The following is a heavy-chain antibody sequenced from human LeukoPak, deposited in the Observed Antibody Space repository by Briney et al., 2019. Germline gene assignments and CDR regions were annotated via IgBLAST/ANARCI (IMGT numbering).Heavy chain of an antibody. CDR1: GGTFSSYA. CDR3: AREGTPYYYDSSGYGY. V-gene: IGHV1-69*01. CDR2: IIPIFGTA. J-gene: IGHJ4*02. D-gene: IGHD3-22*01. Sequence: SVTVSCKASGGTFSSYAISWVRQAPGQGLEWMGGIIPIFGTANYAQKFQGRVTITADESTSTAYMELSSLRSEDTAVYYCAREGTPYYYDSSGYGYWGQGTLVTVSS.